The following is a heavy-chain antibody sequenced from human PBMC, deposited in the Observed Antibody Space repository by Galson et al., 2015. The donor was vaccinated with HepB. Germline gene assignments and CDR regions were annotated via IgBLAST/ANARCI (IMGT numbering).Heavy chain of an antibody. CDR3: ARSWLSAHPPHFYYGMDV. J-gene: IGHJ6*02. Sequence: SVKVSCKASGGTFSSYALSWVRQAPGHDVEWVGGIIPVFGRTDYAQKFQGRVTITADKSTSTTYIELRSLRSEDTAVYYCARSWLSAHPPHFYYGMDVWGQGTTVTVSS. CDR1: GGTFSSYA. V-gene: IGHV1-69*06. D-gene: IGHD5-24*01. CDR2: IIPVFGRT.